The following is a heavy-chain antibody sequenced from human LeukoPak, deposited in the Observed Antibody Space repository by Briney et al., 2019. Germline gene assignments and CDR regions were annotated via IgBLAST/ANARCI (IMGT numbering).Heavy chain of an antibody. Sequence: GGSLRLSCAASGFTFSSYGMHWVRQAPGKGLEWVAVISYDGSNKYYADSVKGRFTISRDNSKNTLYLQMNSLRAEDTAVYCCAKERGLGCASCYSNWFDPWGQGTLVTVSS. V-gene: IGHV3-30*18. D-gene: IGHD2-2*01. CDR1: GFTFSSYG. CDR3: AKERGLGCASCYSNWFDP. J-gene: IGHJ5*02. CDR2: ISYDGSNK.